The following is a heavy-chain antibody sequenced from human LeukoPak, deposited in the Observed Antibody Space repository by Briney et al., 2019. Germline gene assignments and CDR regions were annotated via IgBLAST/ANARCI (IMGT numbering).Heavy chain of an antibody. D-gene: IGHD3-22*01. Sequence: GGSLRLSCAASGFTFSSYAMSWVRQAPGKGLEWIGRTRNKARGYTTEYAASVKGRFTISRDDSKTSVYLQMNSLKTEDTAVYFCARDGAEGDNSAFDIWGHGTVVTVSS. V-gene: IGHV3-72*01. J-gene: IGHJ3*02. CDR2: TRNKARGYTT. CDR3: ARDGAEGDNSAFDI. CDR1: GFTFSSYA.